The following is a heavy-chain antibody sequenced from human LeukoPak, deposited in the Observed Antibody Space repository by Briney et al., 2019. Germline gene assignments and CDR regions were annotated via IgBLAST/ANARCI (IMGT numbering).Heavy chain of an antibody. J-gene: IGHJ5*02. V-gene: IGHV1-69*13. CDR3: ATRTPNYYDSSGYYSVHDP. CDR2: IIPIFGTA. CDR1: GGTFSSYA. D-gene: IGHD3-22*01. Sequence: GASVKVSCKASGGTFSSYAISWVRPAPGQGLEWMGGIIPIFGTANYAQKFQGRVTITADESTSTAYMELSSLRSEDTAVYYCATRTPNYYDSSGYYSVHDPWGQGTLVTVSS.